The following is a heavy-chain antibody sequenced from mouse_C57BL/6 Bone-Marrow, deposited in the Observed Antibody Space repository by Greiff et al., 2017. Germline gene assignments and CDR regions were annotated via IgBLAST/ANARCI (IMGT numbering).Heavy chain of an antibody. CDR2: IYPGDGDT. D-gene: IGHD1-1*01. CDR3: ANYYSISVEY. V-gene: IGHV1-82*01. CDR1: GYAFSSSW. J-gene: IGHJ4*01. Sequence: QVQLQQSGPELVKPGASVKISCKASGYAFSSSWMNWVKQRPGQGLEWIGRIYPGDGDTNYNGKFKGKATMTADKSSITAYIQLSSLTSEDSAVSFVANYYSISVEYWGQGTSVTVSS.